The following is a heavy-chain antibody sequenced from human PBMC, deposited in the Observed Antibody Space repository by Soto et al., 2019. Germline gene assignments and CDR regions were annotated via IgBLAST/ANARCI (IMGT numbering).Heavy chain of an antibody. D-gene: IGHD6-6*01. CDR2: IYYSGST. Sequence: SETLSLTCTVSGGSISSYYWSWIRQPPGKGLEWIGYIYYSGSTNYNPSLKSPVTISVDTSKNQFSLKLSSVTAADTAVYYCARVYSSSFGYYYYYYMDVWGKGTTVTVSS. J-gene: IGHJ6*03. CDR3: ARVYSSSFGYYYYYYMDV. V-gene: IGHV4-59*01. CDR1: GGSISSYY.